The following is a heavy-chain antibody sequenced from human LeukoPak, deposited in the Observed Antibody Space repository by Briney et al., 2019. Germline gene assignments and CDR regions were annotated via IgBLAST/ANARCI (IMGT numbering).Heavy chain of an antibody. CDR1: CYTFTSYG. CDR2: ISAYNGNT. J-gene: IGHJ4*02. D-gene: IGHD6-19*01. Sequence: ASVKVSCKASCYTFTSYGISWVRQAPGQGLEWMGWISAYNGNTNYAQKLQGRVTMTTDTSTSTAYMELRSLRSDDTAVYYCARAPGRTAVAGTRYFDYWGQGTLVTVSS. V-gene: IGHV1-18*01. CDR3: ARAPGRTAVAGTRYFDY.